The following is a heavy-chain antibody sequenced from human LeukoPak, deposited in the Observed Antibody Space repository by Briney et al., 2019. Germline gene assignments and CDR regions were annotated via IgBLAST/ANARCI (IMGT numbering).Heavy chain of an antibody. Sequence: GASVKVSCKASGYTFTGYYMHWVRQAPGQGLEWMGWINPNSGGTNYAQKFQGRVTMTRDTSISTAYMELSRLRSDDTAVYYCARETTYYYYYYMDVWGKGTTVTVS. V-gene: IGHV1-2*02. CDR2: INPNSGGT. J-gene: IGHJ6*03. CDR3: ARETTYYYYYYMDV. CDR1: GYTFTGYY. D-gene: IGHD4-11*01.